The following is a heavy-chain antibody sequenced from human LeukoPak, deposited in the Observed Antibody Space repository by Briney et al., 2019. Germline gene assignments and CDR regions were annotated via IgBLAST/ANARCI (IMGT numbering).Heavy chain of an antibody. J-gene: IGHJ4*02. V-gene: IGHV1-69*06. D-gene: IGHD6-19*01. CDR3: ARRAIAVAGSYYFDY. CDR2: IIPIFGTA. Sequence: ASVKVSCKASGGTFSSYAISWVRQAPGQGLEWMGGIIPIFGTANYAQKFQGRVTITADKSTSTAYMELSSLRSEDTAVYYCARRAIAVAGSYYFDYWGQGTLVTVSS. CDR1: GGTFSSYA.